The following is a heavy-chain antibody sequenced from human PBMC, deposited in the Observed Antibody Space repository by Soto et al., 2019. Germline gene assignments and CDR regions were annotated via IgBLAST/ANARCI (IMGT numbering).Heavy chain of an antibody. CDR3: ARFGRAYCSSTSCYSFRTRDNWFDP. CDR2: ISAYNGNT. CDR1: GYTFTSYG. V-gene: IGHV1-18*04. Sequence: GASVKVSCKASGYTFTSYGISWVRQAPGQGLEWMGWISAYNGNTNYAQNLQGRVTMTTDTSTSTAYMELRSLRSDDTAVYYCARFGRAYCSSTSCYSFRTRDNWFDPWGQGTLVTVSS. J-gene: IGHJ5*02. D-gene: IGHD2-2*01.